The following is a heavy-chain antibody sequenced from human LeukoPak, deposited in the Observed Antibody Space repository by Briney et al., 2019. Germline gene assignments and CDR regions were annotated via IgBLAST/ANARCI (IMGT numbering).Heavy chain of an antibody. J-gene: IGHJ4*02. Sequence: GGSLRLSCAAPGFTVSSNYMSWVRQAPGKGLEWVSSISSSSSYIYYADSVKGRFTISRDNAKNSLYLQMNSLRAEDTAVYYCARVGGYCSSTSCSNYFDYWGQGTLVTVSS. CDR2: ISSSSSYI. V-gene: IGHV3-21*01. CDR3: ARVGGYCSSTSCSNYFDY. D-gene: IGHD2-2*01. CDR1: GFTVSSNY.